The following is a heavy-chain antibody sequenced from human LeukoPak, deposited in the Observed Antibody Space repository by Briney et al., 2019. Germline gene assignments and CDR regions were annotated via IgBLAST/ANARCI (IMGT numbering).Heavy chain of an antibody. V-gene: IGHV4-4*02. CDR1: GGSMRDNDW. CDR2: IYYTGST. D-gene: IGHD3-10*01. CDR3: LRYYLARGVIADH. Sequence: KSSQTLSLTCAVSGGSMRDNDWCNWVRQPPGKGLEWIGEIYYTGSTRYNASLKSRVNMSVDKSKNHFSLNLSSVTAADTAVYYCLRYYLARGVIADHRGQGTPVTVSS. J-gene: IGHJ4*02.